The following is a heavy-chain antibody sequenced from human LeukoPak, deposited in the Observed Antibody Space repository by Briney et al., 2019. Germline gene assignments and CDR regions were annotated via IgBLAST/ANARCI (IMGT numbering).Heavy chain of an antibody. Sequence: MTSETLSLTCTVSGGSISSGDYYWSWIRQPPGKGLEWIGYIYESGSTYYNPSLKSRVTISVDTSKNQFSLELSSVTAADTAVYYCARGTYYYGSGSYYNLFDYWGQGTLVTVSS. CDR1: GGSISSGDYY. J-gene: IGHJ4*02. V-gene: IGHV4-30-4*01. D-gene: IGHD3-10*01. CDR2: IYESGST. CDR3: ARGTYYYGSGSYYNLFDY.